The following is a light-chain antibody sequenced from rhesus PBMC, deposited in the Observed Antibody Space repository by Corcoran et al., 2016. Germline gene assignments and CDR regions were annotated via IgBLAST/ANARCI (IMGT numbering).Light chain of an antibody. V-gene: IGKV1-44*01. Sequence: DIQMTQSPSSLSASVGDRVTITCRASQTISSYLAWYQQKPGKVPKLLIYAASSLESGVPSRFSGSGSGTDFTLPISSLKPEDVATYYCQQHNSHPLTFGGGTKVEIK. CDR3: QQHNSHPLT. J-gene: IGKJ4*01. CDR2: AAS. CDR1: QTISSY.